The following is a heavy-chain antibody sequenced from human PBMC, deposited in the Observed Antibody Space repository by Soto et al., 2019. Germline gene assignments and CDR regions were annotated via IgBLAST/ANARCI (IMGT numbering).Heavy chain of an antibody. D-gene: IGHD1-1*01. Sequence: SETLSLTCGVSGYSINSGYYWGWIRQPPGKGLEWIGSMYHTGSTFYNPSLTSRVTISMDTSKNQFSLRLSSVTAADTAVYYCARYLEFYGVDVWGQGTTVTSP. CDR1: GYSINSGYY. CDR3: ARYLEFYGVDV. V-gene: IGHV4-38-2*01. J-gene: IGHJ6*02. CDR2: MYHTGST.